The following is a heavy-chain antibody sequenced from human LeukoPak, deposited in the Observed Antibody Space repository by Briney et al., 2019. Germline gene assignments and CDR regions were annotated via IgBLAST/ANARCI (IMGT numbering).Heavy chain of an antibody. Sequence: SETLSLTCIVSGDPISSGDYYWSWIRQPPGKGLEWIGYIYYSGSTYYNPSLKSRVTISVDTSKNQFSLKLSSVTAADTAVYYCAKAVVAATGYYFDYWGQGTLVTVSS. CDR2: IYYSGST. D-gene: IGHD2-15*01. CDR1: GDPISSGDYY. CDR3: AKAVVAATGYYFDY. J-gene: IGHJ4*02. V-gene: IGHV4-30-4*08.